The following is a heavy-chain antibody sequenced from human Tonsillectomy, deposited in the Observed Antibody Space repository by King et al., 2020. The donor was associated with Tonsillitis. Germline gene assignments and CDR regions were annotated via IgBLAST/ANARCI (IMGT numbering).Heavy chain of an antibody. CDR2: IRSGSSYI. V-gene: IGHV3-21*01. CDR1: GFTFRSYS. D-gene: IGHD5-12*01. CDR3: ARSAYRGYTYYFDY. Sequence: VQLVESGGGLVKPGGSLRLSCAASGFTFRSYSMNWVRQAPGKGLEWVSSIRSGSSYINYADSVKGRFTISRDNSKNSLYLQMNSRRAEDTAVYYCARSAYRGYTYYFDYWGQGTLVTVSS. J-gene: IGHJ4*02.